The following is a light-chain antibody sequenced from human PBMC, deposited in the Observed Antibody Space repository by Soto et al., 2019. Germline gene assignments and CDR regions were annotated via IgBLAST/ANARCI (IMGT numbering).Light chain of an antibody. CDR2: GVS. V-gene: IGKV3-20*01. J-gene: IGKJ4*01. Sequence: EVVLTQSPGTLSLSPGERATLSCRASQSVSSNYLAWYQQKPGQAPRLLIYGVSTRATGIPDRFSGSGSGTGFSLTISRLEPEDFAMYYCQQYFTSPLTFGEGTKVEIK. CDR1: QSVSSNY. CDR3: QQYFTSPLT.